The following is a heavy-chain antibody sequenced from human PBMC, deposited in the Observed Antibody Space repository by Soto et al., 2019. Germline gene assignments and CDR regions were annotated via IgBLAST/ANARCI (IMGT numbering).Heavy chain of an antibody. V-gene: IGHV3-23*01. D-gene: IGHD2-15*01. CDR1: GFIFSDYA. CDR3: VKDGVSRNSVWDPFDV. Sequence: GGSLRLSCAPSGFIFSDYAMSWVRQAPGKGLEWVSSIGGGGDDTYYAESVKGQFTISRDNSKNTLDLQMNSLRVEDTAIYYCVKDGVSRNSVWDPFDVWGQGTMVTVSS. J-gene: IGHJ3*01. CDR2: IGGGGDDT.